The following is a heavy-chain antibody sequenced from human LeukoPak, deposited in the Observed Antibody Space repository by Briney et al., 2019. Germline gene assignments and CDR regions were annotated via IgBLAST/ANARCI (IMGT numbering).Heavy chain of an antibody. D-gene: IGHD5-12*01. Sequence: PGGSLRLSCAASGFTFSSYAMSWVRQAPGKGLEWVSAISGSGGSTYYADSVKGRFTISRDNSKDTLYLQMNSLRAEDTAVYYCAKERTSGYDFSPLDYWGQGTLVTVSS. V-gene: IGHV3-23*01. CDR3: AKERTSGYDFSPLDY. CDR1: GFTFSSYA. J-gene: IGHJ4*02. CDR2: ISGSGGST.